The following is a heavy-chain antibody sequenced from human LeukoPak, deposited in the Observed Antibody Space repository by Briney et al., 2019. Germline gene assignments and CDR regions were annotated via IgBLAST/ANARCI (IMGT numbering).Heavy chain of an antibody. CDR1: GGSISSGDYY. CDR3: AREATDKYYYYGMDV. V-gene: IGHV4-30-4*01. D-gene: IGHD1-26*01. J-gene: IGHJ6*02. CDR2: IYYSGST. Sequence: SETLSLTCTVSGGSISSGDYYWSWIRQPPGKGLEWIGYIYYSGSTYYNPSLKSRVTISVDTSKNQFSPKLSSVTAADTAVYYCAREATDKYYYYGMDVWGQGTTVTVSS.